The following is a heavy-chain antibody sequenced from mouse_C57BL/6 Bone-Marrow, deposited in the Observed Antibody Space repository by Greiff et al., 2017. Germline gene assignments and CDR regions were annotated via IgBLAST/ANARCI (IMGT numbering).Heavy chain of an antibody. Sequence: VKLVESGAELARPGASVKLSCKASGYTFTSYGISWVKQRTGQGLEWIGEIYPRSGNTYYNEKFKGKATLTADKSSSTAYMELRSLTSEDSAVYFCARYYGLYYFDYWGQGTTLTVSS. CDR3: ARYYGLYYFDY. CDR2: IYPRSGNT. D-gene: IGHD1-1*01. V-gene: IGHV1-81*01. J-gene: IGHJ2*01. CDR1: GYTFTSYG.